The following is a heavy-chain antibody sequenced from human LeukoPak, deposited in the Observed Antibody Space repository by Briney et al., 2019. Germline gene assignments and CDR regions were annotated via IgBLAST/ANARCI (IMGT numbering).Heavy chain of an antibody. CDR1: GGSISTSNYY. Sequence: PSETLSLTCTVSGGSISTSNYYWSWIRQPAGKGLEWIGRIYTSGSTNYNPSLKSRVTMSVDTSKNQFSLKLSSVTAADTAVYYCARDRTLGYYSIYAFDIWGQGTMVTVSS. J-gene: IGHJ3*02. D-gene: IGHD4-11*01. V-gene: IGHV4-61*02. CDR2: IYTSGST. CDR3: ARDRTLGYYSIYAFDI.